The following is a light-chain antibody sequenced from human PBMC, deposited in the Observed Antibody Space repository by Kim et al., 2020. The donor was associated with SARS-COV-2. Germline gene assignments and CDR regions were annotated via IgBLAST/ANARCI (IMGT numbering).Light chain of an antibody. V-gene: IGKV3-15*01. J-gene: IGKJ4*01. CDR2: GAS. Sequence: EIVMTQSPATLSVSPGERATLSCRASQTISSKKLAWYQHKSGQAPRLLIYGASTRATGVPPRFSGSGSGTEFTLTISSLQSEDFAVYYCQQYDNWPITFGGGTKVDIK. CDR1: QTISSK. CDR3: QQYDNWPIT.